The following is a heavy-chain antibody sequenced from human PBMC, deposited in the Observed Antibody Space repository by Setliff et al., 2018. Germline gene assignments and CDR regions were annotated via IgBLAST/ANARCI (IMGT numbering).Heavy chain of an antibody. V-gene: IGHV3-30*02. CDR3: TPSPNWQLD. CDR2: IRNDGTEK. Sequence: GGSLRLSCAASALTFSNYGIHWVRQAPGKGLEWVAFIRNDGTEKFHADPVKGRFTVSRDNSKNTVFLQMNSLTTDDTAVYYCTPSPNWQLDWGQGTLVTVSS. J-gene: IGHJ4*02. D-gene: IGHD1-1*01. CDR1: ALTFSNYG.